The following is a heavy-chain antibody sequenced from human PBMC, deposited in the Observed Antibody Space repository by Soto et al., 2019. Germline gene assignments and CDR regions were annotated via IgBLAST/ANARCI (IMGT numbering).Heavy chain of an antibody. J-gene: IGHJ5*02. CDR2: IYYSGST. CDR3: AREVVAAQRAPFDP. Sequence: SETLSLTCTVSGGSISSGDYYWSWIRQPPGKGLEWIGYIYYSGSTYYNPSLKSRVTISVDTSKNQFSLKLSSVTAADTAVYYCAREVVAAQRAPFDPWGQGTLVTVSS. V-gene: IGHV4-30-4*01. CDR1: GGSISSGDYY. D-gene: IGHD2-15*01.